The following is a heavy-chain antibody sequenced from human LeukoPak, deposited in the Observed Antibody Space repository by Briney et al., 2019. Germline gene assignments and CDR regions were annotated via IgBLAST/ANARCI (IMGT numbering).Heavy chain of an antibody. V-gene: IGHV4-38-2*02. J-gene: IGHJ6*03. CDR2: IYHSGST. CDR3: ARGTTDYYGSGSYYLHYYYYYMDV. Sequence: PSETLSLTCTVSAYSISSGYYWGWIRQPPGKGLEWIGNIYHSGSTNYNPSLKSRVTISVDTSKNQFSLKLSSVTAADTAVYYCARGTTDYYGSGSYYLHYYYYYMDVWGKGTTVTISS. D-gene: IGHD3-10*01. CDR1: AYSISSGYY.